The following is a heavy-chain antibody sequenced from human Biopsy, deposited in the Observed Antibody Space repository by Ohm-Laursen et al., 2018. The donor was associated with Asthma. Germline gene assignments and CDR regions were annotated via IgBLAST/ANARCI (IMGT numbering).Heavy chain of an antibody. CDR3: ARVFESSEWGPFYHFGLDV. Sequence: GSLRLSCAASGFSFSDYYMTWMRQAPGKGLEWVSSISSSGNTTYPAESVKGRFTISRDNAQKSLFLQMGSLRAEDTAIYYCARVFESSEWGPFYHFGLDVWGQGTTVAVSS. J-gene: IGHJ6*02. D-gene: IGHD6-25*01. CDR2: ISSSGNTT. CDR1: GFSFSDYY. V-gene: IGHV3-11*01.